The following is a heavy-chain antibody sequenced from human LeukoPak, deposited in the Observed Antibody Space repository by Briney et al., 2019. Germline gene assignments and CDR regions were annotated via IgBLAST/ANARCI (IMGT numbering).Heavy chain of an antibody. V-gene: IGHV3-21*01. J-gene: IGHJ4*02. CDR2: ISSSSSYI. D-gene: IGHD4-23*01. Sequence: PGGSLRLSCAASGFTFSGYSMNWVRQAPGKGLEWVSSISSSSSYIYYADSVKGRFTISRDNAKNSLYLQMNSLRAEDTAVYYCARVPGVTRYFDYWGQGILVTVSS. CDR3: ARVPGVTRYFDY. CDR1: GFTFSGYS.